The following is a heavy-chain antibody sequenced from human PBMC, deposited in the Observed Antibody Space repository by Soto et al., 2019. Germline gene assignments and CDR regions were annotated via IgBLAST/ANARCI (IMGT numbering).Heavy chain of an antibody. V-gene: IGHV4-34*01. CDR1: GGSFSGYY. CDR2: INHSGST. Sequence: SETLSLTCAVYGGSFSGYYWSWIRQPPGKGLEWIGEINHSGSTNYNPSLKSRVTISVDTSKNQFSLKLSSVTAADTAIYYCARLPVAVIALGYFDPWGPGTLVTVSS. CDR3: ARLPVAVIALGYFDP. J-gene: IGHJ5*02. D-gene: IGHD2-21*01.